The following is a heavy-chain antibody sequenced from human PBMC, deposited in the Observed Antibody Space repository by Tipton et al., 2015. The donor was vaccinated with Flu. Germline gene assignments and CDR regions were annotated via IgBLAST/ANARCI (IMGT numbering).Heavy chain of an antibody. Sequence: TLSLTCTVSGGSISSSSYYWGWIRQPPGKGLEWIGSIYYSGSTYYNPSLKSRVTISVDTSKNQFSLKLSSVPAADTAVYYCARDYDILTGPGAFDIWGQGTMVTVSS. J-gene: IGHJ3*02. V-gene: IGHV4-39*07. CDR3: ARDYDILTGPGAFDI. CDR2: IYYSGST. D-gene: IGHD3-9*01. CDR1: GGSISSSSYY.